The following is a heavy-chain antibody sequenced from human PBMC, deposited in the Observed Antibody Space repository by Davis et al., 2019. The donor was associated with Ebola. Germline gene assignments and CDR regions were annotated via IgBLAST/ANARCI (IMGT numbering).Heavy chain of an antibody. Sequence: SVKVSCKASGGTFSSYAISWVRQAPGQGLEWMGGIIPIFGTANYAQKFQGRVTITADKSTSTAYMELSSLRSEDTAVYYCARTGRGWECSDYWGQGTLVTVSS. D-gene: IGHD1-26*01. CDR2: IIPIFGTA. J-gene: IGHJ4*02. CDR3: ARTGRGWECSDY. V-gene: IGHV1-69*06. CDR1: GGTFSSYA.